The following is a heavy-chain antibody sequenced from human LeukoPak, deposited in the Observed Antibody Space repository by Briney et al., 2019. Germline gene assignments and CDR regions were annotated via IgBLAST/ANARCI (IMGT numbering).Heavy chain of an antibody. V-gene: IGHV4-59*08. J-gene: IGHJ5*02. CDR3: ARRSGYCSSTSCYVWFDP. CDR2: IYYSGST. CDR1: GGSISSYY. D-gene: IGHD2-2*01. Sequence: KPSETLSLTCSVSGGSISSYYWSWIRQPPGKGLEWIGYIYYSGSTNYNPSLKSRVTISVDTSKNQFSLKLSSVTAADTAVYYCARRSGYCSSTSCYVWFDPWGQGTLVTVSS.